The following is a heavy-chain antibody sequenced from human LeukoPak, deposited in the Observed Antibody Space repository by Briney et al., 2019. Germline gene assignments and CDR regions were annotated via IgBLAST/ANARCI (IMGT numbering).Heavy chain of an antibody. CDR1: GFTVNNNY. V-gene: IGHV3-53*01. Sequence: PGGSLRLSCAASGFTVNNNYMTWVRQAPGKGLEWVSVIYRSGSTYYTDSVKGRFTISRDNSKDTLYLQMNSLRAEDTAVYYCARDGGYSGYDYYYYYYGMDVWGQGTTVTVSS. J-gene: IGHJ6*02. CDR2: IYRSGST. CDR3: ARDGGYSGYDYYYYYYGMDV. D-gene: IGHD5-12*01.